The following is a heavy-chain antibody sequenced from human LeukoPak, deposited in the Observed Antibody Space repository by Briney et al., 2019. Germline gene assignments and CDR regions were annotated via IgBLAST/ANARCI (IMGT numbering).Heavy chain of an antibody. CDR1: GFTFSSYD. D-gene: IGHD5-18*01. V-gene: IGHV3-13*05. Sequence: GGSLRLSCAASGFTFSSYDMHWVRQATGKGLEWVSAIGTAGDPYYPGSVKGRFTISRENAKNSLYLQMNSLRAGDTAMYYCAREAGYSDAFDIWGQGTMVTVSS. CDR2: IGTAGDP. CDR3: AREAGYSDAFDI. J-gene: IGHJ3*02.